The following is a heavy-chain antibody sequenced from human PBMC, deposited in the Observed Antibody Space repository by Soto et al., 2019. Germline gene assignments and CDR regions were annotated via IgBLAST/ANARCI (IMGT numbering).Heavy chain of an antibody. J-gene: IGHJ5*02. D-gene: IGHD3-22*01. Sequence: GASVKVSCQHSGGTFSSYAISWVRQDPGQGLEWMGGLIPIFGTANYAQKLQGRVTITADESTSTAYMELSSLRSEDTAVYYCAREANYYDSSGYHNWFDPWGQGTPGHRLL. CDR1: GGTFSSYA. CDR3: AREANYYDSSGYHNWFDP. CDR2: LIPIFGTA. V-gene: IGHV1-69*13.